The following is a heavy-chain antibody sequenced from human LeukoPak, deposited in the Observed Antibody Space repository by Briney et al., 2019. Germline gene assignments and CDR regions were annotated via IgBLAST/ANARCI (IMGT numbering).Heavy chain of an antibody. V-gene: IGHV1-46*01. CDR2: INPSGGST. Sequence: ASVKVSCKASGYTFINYYIHWVRQAPGQGLEWMGIINPSGGSTSYAQKFQGRVTMTRDTSTSTVYMELSSLRSEDTTVYYCARVGSVAAARRGFDIWGQGTMVTVSS. J-gene: IGHJ3*02. CDR3: ARVGSVAAARRGFDI. D-gene: IGHD6-13*01. CDR1: GYTFINYY.